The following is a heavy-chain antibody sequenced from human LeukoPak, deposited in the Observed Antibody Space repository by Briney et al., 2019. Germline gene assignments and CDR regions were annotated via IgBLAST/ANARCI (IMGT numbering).Heavy chain of an antibody. Sequence: GGSLRLSCAASGFRFRGYWMHWVRQAPGKGLVWVSRINRDGCSTSYADSVKGRFTISRDNAKNTLYLQMNSLRAEDTAVYYCARDSSDCSSTSCFIFDYWGQGTLVTVSS. CDR2: INRDGCST. CDR3: ARDSSDCSSTSCFIFDY. V-gene: IGHV3-74*01. CDR1: GFRFRGYW. J-gene: IGHJ4*02. D-gene: IGHD2-2*01.